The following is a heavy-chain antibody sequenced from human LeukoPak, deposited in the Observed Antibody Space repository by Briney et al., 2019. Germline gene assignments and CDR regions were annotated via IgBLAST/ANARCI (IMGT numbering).Heavy chain of an antibody. CDR2: ISWNSGSI. J-gene: IGHJ4*02. V-gene: IGHV3-9*01. CDR3: AKSRILTGYYSGSFDY. Sequence: GGSLRLSRAASGFTFDDYAMHWVRQAPGKGLEWVSGISWNSGSIGYADSVKGRFTISRDNAKNSLYLQMNSLRAEDTALYYCAKSRILTGYYSGSFDYWGQGTLVTVSS. D-gene: IGHD3-9*01. CDR1: GFTFDDYA.